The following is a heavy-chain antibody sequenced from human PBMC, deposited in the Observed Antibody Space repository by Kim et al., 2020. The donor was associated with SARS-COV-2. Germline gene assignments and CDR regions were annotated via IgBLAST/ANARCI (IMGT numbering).Heavy chain of an antibody. Sequence: GGSLRLSCAASGFTFSSYWMHWVRQAPGKGLVWVSRINTAGSSTSYADSVKGRFTISRDNAKNTLYLQMNSLRAEDTAVYYCARGAYSGSKYGSDCWGQGPLVTVPS. D-gene: IGHD1-26*01. V-gene: IGHV3-74*01. CDR2: INTAGSST. CDR1: GFTFSSYW. J-gene: IGHJ4*02. CDR3: ARGAYSGSKYGSDC.